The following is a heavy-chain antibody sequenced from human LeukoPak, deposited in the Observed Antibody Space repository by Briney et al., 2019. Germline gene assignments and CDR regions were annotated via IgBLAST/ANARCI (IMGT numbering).Heavy chain of an antibody. D-gene: IGHD3-22*01. CDR3: ARDLYYYDSSGYYPT. CDR1: GGSISSGSYY. V-gene: IGHV4-39*07. Sequence: PSETLSLTCTVSGGSISSGSYYWGWIRQPPGKGLEWIGSIYHSGSTYYNPSLKSRVTVSVDTSKNQFSLKLSSVTAADTAVYYCARDLYYYDSSGYYPTWGQGTLVTVSS. J-gene: IGHJ5*02. CDR2: IYHSGST.